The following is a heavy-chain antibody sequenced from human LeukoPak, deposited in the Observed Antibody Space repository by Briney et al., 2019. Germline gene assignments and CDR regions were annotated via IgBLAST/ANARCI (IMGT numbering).Heavy chain of an antibody. CDR1: GGSISSYY. V-gene: IGHV4-59*01. CDR3: ARSSLLWFGELLGTHDY. CDR2: IYYTGST. J-gene: IGHJ4*02. Sequence: SETLSLTCTVSGGSISSYYWSWIRQPPGKGLEWIGYIYYTGSTNYNPSLKSRVTISVDTSKNHFSLKLTSVTAADAAVYYCARSSLLWFGELLGTHDYWGQGTLVTVSS. D-gene: IGHD3-10*01.